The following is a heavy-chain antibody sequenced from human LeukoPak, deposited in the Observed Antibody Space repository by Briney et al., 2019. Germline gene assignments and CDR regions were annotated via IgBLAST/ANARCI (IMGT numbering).Heavy chain of an antibody. D-gene: IGHD6-6*01. CDR3: ARDSKETMYSSSSGFDY. Sequence: SETLSLTCTVSGGSISSSDYYWGWIRQPPGKGLEWIGSISYSGTTYYDPSLKSRVTISVDTSKNQFSLKLSSVTAADTAGYYCARDSKETMYSSSSGFDYWGLGALVTVSS. J-gene: IGHJ4*02. CDR2: ISYSGTT. CDR1: GGSISSSDYY. V-gene: IGHV4-39*07.